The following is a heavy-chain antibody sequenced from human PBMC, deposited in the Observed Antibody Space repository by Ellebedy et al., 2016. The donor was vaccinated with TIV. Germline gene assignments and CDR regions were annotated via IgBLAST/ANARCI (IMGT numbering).Heavy chain of an antibody. Sequence: SETLSLTCTVSGGSISSSSYYWDWIRQPPGKGLEWLGNIYYSGSTYYNPSLKSRVTISVDTSKNQFSLKLSSVTAADTAVYYCARAGFWSGSNWFDPWGQGTLVTVSS. D-gene: IGHD3-3*01. J-gene: IGHJ5*02. CDR3: ARAGFWSGSNWFDP. CDR2: IYYSGST. V-gene: IGHV4-39*01. CDR1: GGSISSSSYY.